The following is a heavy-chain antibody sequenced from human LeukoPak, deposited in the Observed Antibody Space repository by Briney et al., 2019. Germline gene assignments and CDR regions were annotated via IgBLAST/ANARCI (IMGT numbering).Heavy chain of an antibody. CDR1: GGSISSSSYY. Sequence: SETLSLTCTVSGGSISSSSYYWGWIRQPPGKGLEWIGSIYYSGSTYYNPSLKSRVTISVDTSKNQFSLKLSSVTAADTAVYYCANRYYYDSSGYDPWGQGTLVTVSS. J-gene: IGHJ5*02. CDR3: ANRYYYDSSGYDP. V-gene: IGHV4-39*01. CDR2: IYYSGST. D-gene: IGHD3-22*01.